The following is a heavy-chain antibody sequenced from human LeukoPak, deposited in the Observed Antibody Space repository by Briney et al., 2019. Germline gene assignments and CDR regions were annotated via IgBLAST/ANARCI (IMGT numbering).Heavy chain of an antibody. V-gene: IGHV1-69*05. D-gene: IGHD3-9*01. J-gene: IGHJ4*02. Sequence: GASVKVSCKASGYTFTSYGISWVRQAPGQGPEWMGGIIPIFGTANYAQKFQGRVTITTDESTSTAYMELSSLRSKDTAVYYCASPEYYDILTGFGHWGQGTLVTVSS. CDR3: ASPEYYDILTGFGH. CDR1: GYTFTSYG. CDR2: IIPIFGTA.